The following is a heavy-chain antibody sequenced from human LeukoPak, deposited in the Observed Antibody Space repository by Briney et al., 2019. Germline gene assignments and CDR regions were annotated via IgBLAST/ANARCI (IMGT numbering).Heavy chain of an antibody. CDR1: GLTLSGYW. CDR2: INGDASST. D-gene: IGHD5-18*01. J-gene: IGHJ4*02. V-gene: IGHV3-74*01. CDR3: ARDRGNTYGYFGY. Sequence: GGSLRLSCAASGLTLSGYWMHWVRQAPGKGLVWVSRINGDASSTSYADSVKGRFTISRDNAKSTLYLQMNSLRVEDTAVYYCARDRGNTYGYFGYWGQGTLVTVSS.